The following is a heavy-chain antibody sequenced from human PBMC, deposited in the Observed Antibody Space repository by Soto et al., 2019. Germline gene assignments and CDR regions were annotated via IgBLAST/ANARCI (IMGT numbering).Heavy chain of an antibody. V-gene: IGHV4-39*07. J-gene: IGHJ5*02. Sequence: SETLSLTCTVSGGSISSSSYYWGWIRQPPGKGLEWIGSIYYSGSTYYNPSLKSRVTISVDTSKNQFSLKLSSVTAADTAVYYCAREGEYYDNWFDPWGQGTLVTVSS. CDR2: IYYSGST. D-gene: IGHD3-3*01. CDR3: AREGEYYDNWFDP. CDR1: GGSISSSSYY.